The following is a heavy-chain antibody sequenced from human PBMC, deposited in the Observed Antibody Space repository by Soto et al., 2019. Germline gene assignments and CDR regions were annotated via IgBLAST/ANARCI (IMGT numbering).Heavy chain of an antibody. V-gene: IGHV3-21*01. CDR1: GFTFSSYS. D-gene: IGHD2-15*01. CDR3: ARDYIVVVVAATQAFDI. CDR2: ISSSSSYI. J-gene: IGHJ3*02. Sequence: GGSLRLSCAASGFTFSSYSMNLVRQAPGKGLEWVSSISSSSSYIYYADSVKGRFTISRDNAKNSLYLQMNSLRAEDTAVYYCARDYIVVVVAATQAFDIWGQGTMVTVS.